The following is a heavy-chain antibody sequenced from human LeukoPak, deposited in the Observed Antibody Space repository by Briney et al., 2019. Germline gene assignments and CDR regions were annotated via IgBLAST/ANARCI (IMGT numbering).Heavy chain of an antibody. CDR1: PGYLFTSHW. CDR2: IKQDGSEK. V-gene: IGHV3-7*01. Sequence: PGGSLRLSCVTSPGYLFTSHWINWVRQAPGRGLEWVANIKQDGSEKSYLDSVKGRFTISRDNAKNSLYLQMNSLRAEDTAVYYCARVGTVRYYYYMDVWGKGTTVTVSS. D-gene: IGHD4-11*01. CDR3: ARVGTVRYYYYMDV. J-gene: IGHJ6*03.